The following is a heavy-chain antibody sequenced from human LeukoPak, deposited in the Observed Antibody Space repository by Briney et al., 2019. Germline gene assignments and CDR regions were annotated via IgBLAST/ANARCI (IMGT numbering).Heavy chain of an antibody. CDR3: ARHVKGDTNAFEI. D-gene: IGHD1-26*01. Sequence: SETLSLTCTVSGGSISSYYWSWVRQPPGEGLEWIGHIYYSGSTSYNPSLKSRVTALVDTSKNQFSLELSSVTAADTAVYYCARHVKGDTNAFEIWGQGTMVTVSS. CDR2: IYYSGST. J-gene: IGHJ3*02. CDR1: GGSISSYY. V-gene: IGHV4-59*08.